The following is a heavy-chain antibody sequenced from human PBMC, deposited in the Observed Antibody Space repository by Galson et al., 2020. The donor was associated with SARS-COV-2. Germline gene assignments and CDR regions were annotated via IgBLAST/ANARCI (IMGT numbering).Heavy chain of an antibody. CDR3: ARDRLGYCSGGSCYQGY. V-gene: IGHV3-33*01. CDR1: GFTFSSYG. Sequence: GGSLRLSCAASGFTFSSYGMHWVRQAPGKGLEWVAVIWYDGSNKYYADSVKGRFTISRDNSKNTLYLQMNSLRAEDTAVYYCARDRLGYCSGGSCYQGYWGQGTLVTVSS. J-gene: IGHJ4*02. CDR2: IWYDGSNK. D-gene: IGHD2-15*01.